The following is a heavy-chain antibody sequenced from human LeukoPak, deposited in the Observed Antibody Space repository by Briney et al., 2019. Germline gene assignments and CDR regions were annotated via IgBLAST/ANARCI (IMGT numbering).Heavy chain of an antibody. CDR1: GFTFSSYA. Sequence: GGSLRLSCAASGFTFSSYAMHWVRQAPGKGLEGVAVISYDGSNKYYADSVKGRFTISRDNSKNTLYLQMNSLRAEDTAVYYCARALPSGVVVVPAAIDYWGQGTLVTVSS. J-gene: IGHJ4*02. CDR3: ARALPSGVVVVPAAIDY. D-gene: IGHD2-2*01. V-gene: IGHV3-30-3*01. CDR2: ISYDGSNK.